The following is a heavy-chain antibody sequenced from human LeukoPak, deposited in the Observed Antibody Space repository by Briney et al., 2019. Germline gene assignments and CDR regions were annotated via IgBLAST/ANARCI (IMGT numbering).Heavy chain of an antibody. CDR3: ARHRWPPFDY. Sequence: SETLSLTCTVSGGSISSYYWGWIRQPPGKGLEWIGSIYYSGSTYYNPSLKSRVTISVDTSKNQFSLKLSSVTAADTAVYYCARHRWPPFDYWGQGTLVTVSS. CDR2: IYYSGST. CDR1: GGSISSYY. J-gene: IGHJ4*02. D-gene: IGHD4-23*01. V-gene: IGHV4-39*01.